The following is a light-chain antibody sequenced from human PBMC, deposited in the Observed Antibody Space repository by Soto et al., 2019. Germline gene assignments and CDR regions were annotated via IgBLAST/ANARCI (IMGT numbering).Light chain of an antibody. J-gene: IGLJ2*01. V-gene: IGLV4-69*01. Sequence: QSVLTQSPSASASLGASVKLTCTLSSGHSNYAIAWHQQQSEKGPRYLMKLNSDGSHSKGDGIPDRFSGSSSGAERYLTKSSLKYEDEADNHCQNWSIGIVGFVEGTKRT. CDR1: SGHSNYA. CDR2: LNSDGSH. CDR3: QNWSIGIVG.